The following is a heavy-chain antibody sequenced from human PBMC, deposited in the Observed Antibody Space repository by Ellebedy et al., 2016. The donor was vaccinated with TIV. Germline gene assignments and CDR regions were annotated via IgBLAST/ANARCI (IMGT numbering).Heavy chain of an antibody. J-gene: IGHJ5*02. Sequence: MPSETLSLTCTVSGGSISNSDYYWNWIRQPPGKGLEWIGSFYYSGSAYYNPSLKSRVTVSVDTSKNQFSLNLISVTAADTAGYYCARDPALPRGRFDTWGQGTLVTVSS. CDR2: FYYSGSA. CDR1: GGSISNSDYY. CDR3: ARDPALPRGRFDT. V-gene: IGHV4-39*07.